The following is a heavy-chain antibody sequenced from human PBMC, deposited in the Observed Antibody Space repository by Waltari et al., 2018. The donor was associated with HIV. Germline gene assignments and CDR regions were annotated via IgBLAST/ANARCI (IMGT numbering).Heavy chain of an antibody. CDR1: GVTVSSTS. D-gene: IGHD2-21*02. V-gene: IGHV3-66*02. CDR2: IYTGGNT. Sequence: EVQLVESGGGLVQPGGSLRLSCAVSGVTVSSTSMRGVRQAPGKGLEWVSAIYTGGNTYYADSVKGRFTISRDNSKNTLYLQMDSLRPEDTAIYYCARGTDTVTAGEFWGQGTLVTVSS. CDR3: ARGTDTVTAGEF. J-gene: IGHJ4*02.